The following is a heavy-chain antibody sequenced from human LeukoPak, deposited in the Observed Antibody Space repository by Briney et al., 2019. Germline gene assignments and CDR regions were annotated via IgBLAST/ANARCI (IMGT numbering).Heavy chain of an antibody. CDR2: IKEDGSEK. CDR1: GFAFSNYW. Sequence: GGSLRLSCAASGFAFSNYWMSWVRQAPGKGLEWVANIKEDGSEKYYVDSVKGRFTISRDNAKNSLFLQMNSLRAEDTAVYYCARALAAAGDYWGQGTLVTVSS. D-gene: IGHD6-13*01. CDR3: ARALAAAGDY. J-gene: IGHJ4*02. V-gene: IGHV3-7*01.